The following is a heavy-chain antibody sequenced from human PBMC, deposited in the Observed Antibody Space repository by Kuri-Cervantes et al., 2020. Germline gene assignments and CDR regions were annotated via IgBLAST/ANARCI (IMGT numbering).Heavy chain of an antibody. Sequence: GESLKISCAASGFPFSSYAMHWVRQAPGKGLEWVAVITYDGSNKYYADSVKGRFTISRDNSKNTLYLQMNSLRAEDTAVYYCARLPHYDFWNYYYYYYMDVWGKGTTVTVSS. CDR2: ITYDGSNK. D-gene: IGHD3-3*01. CDR1: GFPFSSYA. J-gene: IGHJ6*03. V-gene: IGHV3-30*07. CDR3: ARLPHYDFWNYYYYYYMDV.